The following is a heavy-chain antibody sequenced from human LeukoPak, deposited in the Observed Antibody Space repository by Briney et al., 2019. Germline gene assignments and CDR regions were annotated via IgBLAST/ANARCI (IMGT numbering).Heavy chain of an antibody. CDR3: ARGGSLYYYYGMDV. Sequence: SETLSLTCAVSGGSFSNYYWSWIRQPPGKGLEWIGYIYYSGSTNYNPSLKSRVTISVDTSKNQFSLKLSSVTAADTAVYYCARGGSLYYYYGMDVWGQGTTVTVSS. V-gene: IGHV4-59*01. CDR1: GGSFSNYY. CDR2: IYYSGST. D-gene: IGHD1-26*01. J-gene: IGHJ6*02.